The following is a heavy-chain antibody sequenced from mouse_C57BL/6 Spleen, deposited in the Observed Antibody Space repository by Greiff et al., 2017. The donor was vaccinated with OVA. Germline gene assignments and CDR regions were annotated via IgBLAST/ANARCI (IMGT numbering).Heavy chain of an antibody. CDR1: GFTFSDYG. J-gene: IGHJ1*03. CDR2: ISSGSSTI. CDR3: ARPPTVVATGGYFDV. D-gene: IGHD1-1*01. Sequence: DVKLVESGGGLVKPGGSLKLSCAASGFTFSDYGMHWVRPAPEKGLEWVAYISSGSSTIYYADTVKGRFTISRDNAKNTLFLQMTSLRSEDTAMYYCARPPTVVATGGYFDVWGTGTTVTVSS. V-gene: IGHV5-17*01.